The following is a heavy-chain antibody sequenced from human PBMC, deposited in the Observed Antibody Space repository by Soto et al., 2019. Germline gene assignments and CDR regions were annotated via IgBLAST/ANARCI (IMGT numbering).Heavy chain of an antibody. Sequence: QVQLVESGGGVVQPGGSLRLSCAASGFSFSSYAMPWVRQAPGKGLEWVALILHDASNKYYADSVKGRFTISRDNSNNTLYLQMNTLGAEDTAVYYCAKDPYGSGGNYLDYWGQGTLVTVSS. CDR3: AKDPYGSGGNYLDY. D-gene: IGHD3-10*01. CDR1: GFSFSSYA. CDR2: ILHDASNK. V-gene: IGHV3-30*18. J-gene: IGHJ4*02.